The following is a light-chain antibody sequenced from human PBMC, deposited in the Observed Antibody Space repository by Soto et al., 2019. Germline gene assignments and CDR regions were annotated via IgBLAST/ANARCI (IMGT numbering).Light chain of an antibody. V-gene: IGKV1-39*01. CDR2: AAS. Sequence: DIQMTQSPSSLSASVGDRVTITCRASQSISSSLNWYQQKPGKAPKLLIYAASSLQSGVPSRFSGSGSGTDFTLTISSLQPEVFATYYCQQSYSTPWTFGQGTKVEIK. J-gene: IGKJ1*01. CDR1: QSISSS. CDR3: QQSYSTPWT.